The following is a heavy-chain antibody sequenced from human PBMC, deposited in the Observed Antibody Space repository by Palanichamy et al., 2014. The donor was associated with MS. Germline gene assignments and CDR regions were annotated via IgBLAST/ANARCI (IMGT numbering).Heavy chain of an antibody. V-gene: IGHV3-23*01. J-gene: IGHJ4*02. CDR1: GFSFSSYA. D-gene: IGHD4-17*01. CDR2: VRGSGGST. CDR3: ARGLVVDYADSYFDY. Sequence: EVQLLESGGGLVQPGGSLRLSCAASGFSFSSYAMSWVRQAPGKGLAWVSSVRGSGGSTYYADSVKGRFTISRDNFKSTLYLQMNSLGAEDTAVYYCARGLVVDYADSYFDYWGQGTLVTVSS.